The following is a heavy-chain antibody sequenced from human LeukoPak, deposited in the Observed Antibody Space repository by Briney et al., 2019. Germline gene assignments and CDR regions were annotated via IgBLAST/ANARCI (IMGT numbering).Heavy chain of an antibody. CDR2: ISVYNGNT. V-gene: IGHV1-18*01. CDR3: ARESTSWSFEY. CDR1: GYTFSRYG. D-gene: IGHD6-13*01. Sequence: ASVTVSCKASGYTFSRYGINWVRQAPGQGLEWMGWISVYNGNTDYSQRLQGRITMTADTSTSTAFMELTSLRSDDTAVYFCARESTSWSFEYWGQGTLVTVS. J-gene: IGHJ4*02.